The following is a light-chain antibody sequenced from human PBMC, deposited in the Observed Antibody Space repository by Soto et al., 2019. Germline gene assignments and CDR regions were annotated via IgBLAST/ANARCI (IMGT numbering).Light chain of an antibody. J-gene: IGKJ1*01. V-gene: IGKV3-11*01. CDR2: GAS. Sequence: EIVLTQSPATLSLSPGERATLSCRASQSVGSYLAWYRQKPGQAPRLLISGASNRAPGIPARFSGSGSGTEFTLTISSLEPEEFAVYYCQPRNNWPPTWTFGQGTKVEIK. CDR3: QPRNNWPPTWT. CDR1: QSVGSY.